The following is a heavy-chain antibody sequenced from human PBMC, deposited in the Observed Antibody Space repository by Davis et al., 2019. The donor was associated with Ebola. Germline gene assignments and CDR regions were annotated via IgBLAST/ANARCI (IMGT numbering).Heavy chain of an antibody. Sequence: PGGSLRLSCAASGFAFGSYWMSWVRQAPGKGLEWLSNIQQDGSDKNSVDSVKCRFTITRDNAKNSLYLQMIGLRAEDTAVYYCVRHLPVVPRTERLLYNFAMDVWGQGTTVIVSS. D-gene: IGHD3-22*01. V-gene: IGHV3-7*03. CDR3: VRHLPVVPRTERLLYNFAMDV. CDR1: GFAFGSYW. J-gene: IGHJ6*02. CDR2: IQQDGSDK.